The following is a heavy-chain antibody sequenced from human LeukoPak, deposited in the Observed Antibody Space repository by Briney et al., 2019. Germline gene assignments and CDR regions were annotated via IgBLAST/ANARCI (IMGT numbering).Heavy chain of an antibody. V-gene: IGHV3-64*01. J-gene: IGHJ4*02. CDR1: GFIFSYYA. CDR2: FSNNGDIT. D-gene: IGHD3-16*02. Sequence: GGSLILSCAASGFIFSYYARRWGRQPPGRGLEYVSAFSNNGDITYYANSVRHRFTISRDNAKNTLYLQMGSLGVEDRAVYYCARDGADDYVWGRYRPQSYFDCGGQGTLVTFSS. CDR3: ARDGADDYVWGRYRPQSYFDC.